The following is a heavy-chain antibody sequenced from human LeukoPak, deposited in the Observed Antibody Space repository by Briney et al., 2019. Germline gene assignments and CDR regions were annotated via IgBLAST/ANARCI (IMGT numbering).Heavy chain of an antibody. V-gene: IGHV3-53*01. CDR3: ARVDGYYYYYMDV. Sequence: GGSLRLSCAASGFTVSSNYMSWVRQAPGKVLEWVSVIYSGGSTYYADSVKGRFTISRDNSKNTLYLQMNSLRAEDTAVYYCARVDGYYYYYMDVWGKGTTVTVSS. D-gene: IGHD5-24*01. CDR2: IYSGGST. J-gene: IGHJ6*03. CDR1: GFTVSSNY.